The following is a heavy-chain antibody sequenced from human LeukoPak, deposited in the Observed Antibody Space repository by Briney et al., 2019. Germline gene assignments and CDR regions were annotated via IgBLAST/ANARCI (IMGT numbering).Heavy chain of an antibody. CDR1: GGTFSSYA. Sequence: VASVKVSCKASGGTFSSYAISWVRQAPGQGLEWMGRIIPILGIANYAQKFQGRVTITADKSTSTAYMELSSLRSEDTAVYYCARVGAAAAPGDYWGQGTLVTVSS. CDR2: IIPILGIA. V-gene: IGHV1-69*04. J-gene: IGHJ4*02. D-gene: IGHD6-13*01. CDR3: ARVGAAAAPGDY.